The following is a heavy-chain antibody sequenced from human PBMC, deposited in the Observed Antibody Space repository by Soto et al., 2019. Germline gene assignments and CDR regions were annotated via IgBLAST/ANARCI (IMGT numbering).Heavy chain of an antibody. D-gene: IGHD1-1*01. V-gene: IGHV1-2*02. Sequence: QVRLVQSGAELKKPGASVKVSCKASGYTFAGHYINWVRQAPGQGLEWMGWINPNSGDTNYAHKFQGRVTMTRDTAISTAYMELSGLRFDDTAVYYCARYGTFHLGWCDAWGQGTLATVSS. J-gene: IGHJ5*02. CDR1: GYTFAGHY. CDR3: ARYGTFHLGWCDA. CDR2: INPNSGDT.